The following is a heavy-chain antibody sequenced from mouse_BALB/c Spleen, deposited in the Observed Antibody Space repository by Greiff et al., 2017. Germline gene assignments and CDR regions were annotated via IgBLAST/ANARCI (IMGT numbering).Heavy chain of an antibody. V-gene: IGHV5-9-3*01. J-gene: IGHJ4*01. CDR3: ARHDRDYGSNYAMDY. D-gene: IGHD1-1*01. CDR2: ISSGGSYT. CDR1: GFTFSSYA. Sequence: EVKLVESGGGLVKPGGSLKLSCAASGFTFSSYAMSWVRQTPEKRLEWVATISSGGSYTYYPDSVKGRFTISRDNAKNTLYLQMSSLMSEDTAMYYCARHDRDYGSNYAMDYWGQGTSVTVSS.